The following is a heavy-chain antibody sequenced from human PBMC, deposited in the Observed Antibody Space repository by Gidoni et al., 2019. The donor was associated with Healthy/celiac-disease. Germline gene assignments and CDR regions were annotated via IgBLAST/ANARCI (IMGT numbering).Heavy chain of an antibody. Sequence: EVQLVESGGGLVQPGGSLRLSCAASGFTFSSYWMSWVRQAPGKGLEWVAKIKQDGSEKYYVDSVKGRFTISRDNAKNSLYLQMNSLRAEDTAVYYCARDHIVVVVAAITHFDYWGQGTLVTVSS. J-gene: IGHJ4*02. CDR3: ARDHIVVVVAAITHFDY. CDR1: GFTFSSYW. V-gene: IGHV3-7*01. D-gene: IGHD2-15*01. CDR2: IKQDGSEK.